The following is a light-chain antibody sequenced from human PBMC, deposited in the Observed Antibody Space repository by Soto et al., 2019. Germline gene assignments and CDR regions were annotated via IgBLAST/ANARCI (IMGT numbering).Light chain of an antibody. CDR1: QSISSW. CDR3: QQYNSYSA. J-gene: IGKJ1*01. Sequence: DIQTTQSTSTLSASVGDRVTITCRASQSISSWLAWYQQKPGKAPKLLIYDVSSLQSGVPSRFSGSVPGTEFTLTASSLQTDDFATYYSQQYNSYSAFGQGTKVDIK. CDR2: DVS. V-gene: IGKV1-5*01.